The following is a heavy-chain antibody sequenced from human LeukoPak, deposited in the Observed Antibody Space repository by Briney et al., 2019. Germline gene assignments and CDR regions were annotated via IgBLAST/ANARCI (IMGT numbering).Heavy chain of an antibody. D-gene: IGHD6-19*01. CDR1: GSSFTSYW. CDR2: IDPSDSYA. J-gene: IGHJ4*02. CDR3: ARQPRLSAVAVDC. V-gene: IGHV5-10-1*01. Sequence: HGESLKFSCKGSGSSFTSYWISGVRQMPGKGLEWSGMIDPSDSYANYSPSFQGHVTFSVDKSISTAYLHWSSLKASDTAMYDCARQPRLSAVAVDCWGQGTLVTVSS.